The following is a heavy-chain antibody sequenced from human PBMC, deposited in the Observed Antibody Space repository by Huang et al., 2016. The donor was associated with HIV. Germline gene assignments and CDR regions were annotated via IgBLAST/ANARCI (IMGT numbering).Heavy chain of an antibody. CDR1: GGSFRNFA. V-gene: IGHV1-69*01. D-gene: IGHD3-22*01. CDR3: ATVDYYDTSGPQRGYFDN. J-gene: IGHJ4*02. CDR2: VIPTLGNA. Sequence: QVQLVQSGAEVKKPGSSVKVSCKASGGSFRNFAIGWVRQAPGQGLGWMGGVIPTLGNANDVQKFQGRVTISADESTSTAYMELSSLRSEDTAVYYCATVDYYDTSGPQRGYFDNWGQGTLVTVSS.